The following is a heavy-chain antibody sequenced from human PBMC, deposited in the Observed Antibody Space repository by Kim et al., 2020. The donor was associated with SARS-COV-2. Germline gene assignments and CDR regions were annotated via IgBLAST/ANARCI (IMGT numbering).Heavy chain of an antibody. Sequence: GSNKYYADAVKGRFTISRDNSKNTLYLQMNSLSAEDTAVYYCSVRGLPIPWGQGTLVTVSS. D-gene: IGHD3-10*02. CDR2: GSNK. J-gene: IGHJ5*02. V-gene: IGHV3-30*01. CDR3: SVRGLPIP.